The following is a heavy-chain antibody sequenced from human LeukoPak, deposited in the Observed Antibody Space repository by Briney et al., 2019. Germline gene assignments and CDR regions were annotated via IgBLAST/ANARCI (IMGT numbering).Heavy chain of an antibody. D-gene: IGHD3-22*01. V-gene: IGHV4-59*08. CDR2: IYYSGTT. CDR3: ARRRLNYYDSDAFDI. CDR1: GGSISSYY. J-gene: IGHJ3*02. Sequence: PSETLSLTCTVSGGSISSYYWSWIRQPPGKGLEWIGYIYYSGTTNYNPSLKSRVTMSVDTSKNQFSLNLSSVTAADTAVYYCARRRLNYYDSDAFDIWGQGTMVTVSS.